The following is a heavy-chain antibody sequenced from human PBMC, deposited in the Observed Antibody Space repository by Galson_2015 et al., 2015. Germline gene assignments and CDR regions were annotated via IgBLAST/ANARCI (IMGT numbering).Heavy chain of an antibody. CDR3: ARLLRLGVQGVIIAY. D-gene: IGHD3-10*01. V-gene: IGHV5-51*01. Sequence: QSGAEVKKPGESLKISCTGSGSSFTSYWIGWVRQMPGKGLEWMGIIYPDDSDTRYSPSFQGRVTISADKSISTAYLQWSSLKASDTAMYYCARLLRLGVQGVIIAYWGQGTLVTVSS. J-gene: IGHJ4*02. CDR1: GSSFTSYW. CDR2: IYPDDSDT.